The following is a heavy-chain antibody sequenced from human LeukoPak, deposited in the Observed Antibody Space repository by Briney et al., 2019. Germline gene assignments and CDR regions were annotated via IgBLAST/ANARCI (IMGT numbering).Heavy chain of an antibody. CDR3: ATAGGYEIRSYGMDV. CDR2: IRYDGSNK. Sequence: PGGSLRLSCAAAGFTFSSYGMHWVRQAPGKGLEWVAFIRYDGSNKYYADSVKGRFTISRDNSKNTLYLQMNSLRAEDTAVYYCATAGGYEIRSYGMDVWGQGTTGTVSS. V-gene: IGHV3-30*02. D-gene: IGHD5-12*01. CDR1: GFTFSSYG. J-gene: IGHJ6*02.